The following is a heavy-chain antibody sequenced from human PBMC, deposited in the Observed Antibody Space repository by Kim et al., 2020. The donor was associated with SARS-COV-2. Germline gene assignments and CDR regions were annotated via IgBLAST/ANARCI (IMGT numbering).Heavy chain of an antibody. D-gene: IGHD6-13*01. CDR2: IYHSGST. J-gene: IGHJ4*02. V-gene: IGHV4-38-2*02. Sequence: SETLSLTCTVSGYSISSGYYWGWIRQPPGKGLEWIGSIYHSGSTYYNPSLKSRVTISVDTSKNQFSLKLSSVTAADTAVYYCARFAAAESWVDYWGQGTLVTVSS. CDR1: GYSISSGYY. CDR3: ARFAAAESWVDY.